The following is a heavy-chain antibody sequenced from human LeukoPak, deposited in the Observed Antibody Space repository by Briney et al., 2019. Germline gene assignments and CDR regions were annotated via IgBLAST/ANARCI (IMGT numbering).Heavy chain of an antibody. CDR1: GFTFTSYW. J-gene: IGHJ4*02. D-gene: IGHD3-10*01. CDR2: INSDGSST. V-gene: IGHV3-74*01. Sequence: GGSLRLSCAVSGFTFTSYWMHRVRQAPGKGLVWVSHINSDGSSTSYADSVKGRFTISRDNAKNTLYLQMNSLRTEDTAVYYCASGISGAGRNYWGQGTLVTVSS. CDR3: ASGISGAGRNY.